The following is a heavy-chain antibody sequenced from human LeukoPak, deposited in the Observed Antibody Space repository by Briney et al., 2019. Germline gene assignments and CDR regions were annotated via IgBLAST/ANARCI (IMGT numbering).Heavy chain of an antibody. V-gene: IGHV3-53*01. Sequence: GGSLRLSCAASGFSVSNNYISWVRQAPGRGLEWVSAIYSGGNTHYADSVRGRFTISRDNFKNTLYLQMDRLSDEDTAIYYCARDPSPFHSWGQGTLVTVSS. CDR2: IYSGGNT. CDR3: ARDPSPFHS. CDR1: GFSVSNNY. J-gene: IGHJ4*02.